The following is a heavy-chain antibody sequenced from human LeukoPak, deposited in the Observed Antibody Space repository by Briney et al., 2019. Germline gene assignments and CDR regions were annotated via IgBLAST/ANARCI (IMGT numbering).Heavy chain of an antibody. V-gene: IGHV4-34*01. D-gene: IGHD3-22*01. CDR2: INHSGST. CDR3: ARSGRGLYYYDSSGSSYSDY. J-gene: IGHJ4*02. Sequence: TSETLSLTCAVYGGSFSGYYWSWIRQPPGKGLEWIGEINHSGSTNYNPSLKSRVTISVDTSKNQFSLKLSSVTAADTAVYYCARSGRGLYYYDSSGSSYSDYWGQGTLVTVSS. CDR1: GGSFSGYY.